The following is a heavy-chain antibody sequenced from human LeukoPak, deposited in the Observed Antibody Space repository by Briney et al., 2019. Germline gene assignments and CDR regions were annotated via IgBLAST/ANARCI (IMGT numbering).Heavy chain of an antibody. V-gene: IGHV3-7*04. CDR1: GFTFSSYW. D-gene: IGHD3-10*01. J-gene: IGHJ4*02. CDR2: IKQDGSEK. CDR3: ARDVLLWFGELLDY. Sequence: QTGGSLRLSCAASGFTFSSYWMSWVRQAPGKGLEWVANIKQDGSEKYYVDSVKGRFTISRDNAKNSLYLQMNSLRAEDTAVYYCARDVLLWFGELLDYWGQGTLVTVPS.